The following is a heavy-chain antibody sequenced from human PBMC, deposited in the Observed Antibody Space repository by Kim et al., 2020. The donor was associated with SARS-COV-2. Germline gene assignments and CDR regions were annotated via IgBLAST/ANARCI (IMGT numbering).Heavy chain of an antibody. CDR1: GFTFSSYG. Sequence: GGSLRLSCAASGFTFSSYGMHWVRQAPGKGLEWVAVIWYDGSNKYYADSVKGRFTISRDNSKNTLYLQKNSLRAEDTAVYYCAKDSSYGDYVDYYGMDVWGQGTTVTVSS. V-gene: IGHV3-33*06. D-gene: IGHD4-17*01. J-gene: IGHJ6*02. CDR2: IWYDGSNK. CDR3: AKDSSYGDYVDYYGMDV.